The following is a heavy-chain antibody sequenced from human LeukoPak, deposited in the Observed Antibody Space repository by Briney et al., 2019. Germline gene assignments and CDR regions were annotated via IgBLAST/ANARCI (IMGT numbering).Heavy chain of an antibody. Sequence: GRSLRLSCAASGFTFSSYAMHWVRQAPGKGLEWVAVISYDGSNKYYADSAKGRFTISRDNSKNTLYLQMNSLRAEDTAVYYCARDTIIAAAGTISYYYYYMDVWGKGTTVTVSS. J-gene: IGHJ6*03. V-gene: IGHV3-30*04. CDR1: GFTFSSYA. CDR2: ISYDGSNK. D-gene: IGHD6-13*01. CDR3: ARDTIIAAAGTISYYYYYMDV.